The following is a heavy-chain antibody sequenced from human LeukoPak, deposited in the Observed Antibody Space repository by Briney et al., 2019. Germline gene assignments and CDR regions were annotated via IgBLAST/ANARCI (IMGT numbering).Heavy chain of an antibody. Sequence: ASVKVSCKASGYTFTSYYMHWVRQAPGQGLEWMGIINPSGGSTGYAQKFQGRVTMTRDMSTSTVYMELSSLRSEDTAVYYCARGYCSGGSCYSFYFDYWGQGTLVTVSS. V-gene: IGHV1-46*01. D-gene: IGHD2-15*01. CDR3: ARGYCSGGSCYSFYFDY. CDR1: GYTFTSYY. CDR2: INPSGGST. J-gene: IGHJ4*02.